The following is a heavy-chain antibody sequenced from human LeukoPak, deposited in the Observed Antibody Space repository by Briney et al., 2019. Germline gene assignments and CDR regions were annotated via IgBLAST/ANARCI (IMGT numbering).Heavy chain of an antibody. D-gene: IGHD3-10*01. CDR1: GGPISGYY. J-gene: IGHJ3*02. CDR3: AGRRGDPYYYDSGTGTDAFDI. CDR2: IYTSGST. V-gene: IGHV4-4*07. Sequence: ETLSLTCTVSGGPISGYYWSWTRQPAGKGLEWIGRIYTSGSTNYNPSLESRVTLSEDTSKNQFSLTLTSVTAADTAVYYCAGRRGDPYYYDSGTGTDAFDIWGQGTMVTVSS.